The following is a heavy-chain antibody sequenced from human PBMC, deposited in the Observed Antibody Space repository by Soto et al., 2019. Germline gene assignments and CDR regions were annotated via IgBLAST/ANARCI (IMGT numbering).Heavy chain of an antibody. CDR2: IYYSGST. V-gene: IGHV4-59*12. D-gene: IGHD3-3*01. CDR3: ARADRYDFWSGYSDYYYYMDV. Sequence: SETLSLTCTVSGGSISSYYWSWIRQPPGKGLEWIGYIYYSGSTNYNPSLKSRVTISVDTSKNQFSLKLSSVTAADTAVYYCARADRYDFWSGYSDYYYYMDVRGKGTTVTVSS. J-gene: IGHJ6*03. CDR1: GGSISSYY.